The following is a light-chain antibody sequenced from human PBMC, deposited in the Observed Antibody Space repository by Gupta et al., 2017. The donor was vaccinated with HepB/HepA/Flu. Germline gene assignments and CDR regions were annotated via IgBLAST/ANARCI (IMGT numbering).Light chain of an antibody. CDR2: SNN. Sequence: QSVLIQPPSASGTPGQRVTISCSGSSSNIGTNTASWYQQFPRTAPRLLIHSNNERPSGVPERFSGSKSGASASLAISGLQSEDEADYYCATWDDSLNVCVFGGGTKLTVL. CDR1: SSNIGTNT. CDR3: ATWDDSLNVCV. J-gene: IGLJ3*02. V-gene: IGLV1-44*01.